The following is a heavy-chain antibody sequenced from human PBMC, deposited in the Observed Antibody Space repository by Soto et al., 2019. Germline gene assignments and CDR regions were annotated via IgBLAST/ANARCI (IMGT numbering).Heavy chain of an antibody. V-gene: IGHV4-39*01. D-gene: IGHD3-10*01. CDR1: GGSISSSSYY. CDR3: ARGGRRFGESISDFDY. Sequence: ETLSLTCTVSGGSISSSSYYWGWIRQPPGKGLEWIGSIYYSGSTYYNPSLKSRVTISVDTSKNQFSLKLSSVTAADTAVYYCARGGRRFGESISDFDYWGQGTLVTVSS. CDR2: IYYSGST. J-gene: IGHJ4*02.